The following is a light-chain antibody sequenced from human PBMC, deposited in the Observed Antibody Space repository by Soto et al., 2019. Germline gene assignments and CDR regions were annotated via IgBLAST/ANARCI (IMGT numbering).Light chain of an antibody. Sequence: QSALTQPASVSGSPGQSITISCTGTSSDVGGYNYVSWYQQHPGKAPKLMIYEVSNRPSGVSNLFSGSKSGNTASLTISGLQAEDEADYYCSSYTSSSTLVVFVGGTKVTVL. V-gene: IGLV2-14*01. CDR2: EVS. J-gene: IGLJ2*01. CDR1: SSDVGGYNY. CDR3: SSYTSSSTLVV.